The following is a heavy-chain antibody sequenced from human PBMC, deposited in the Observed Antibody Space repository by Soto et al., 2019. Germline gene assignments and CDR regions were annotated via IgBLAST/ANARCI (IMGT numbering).Heavy chain of an antibody. D-gene: IGHD3-10*01. CDR2: IIPILGIA. V-gene: IGHV1-69*02. CDR3: ARVRAVRGVMEDY. CDR1: GGTFSSYT. J-gene: IGHJ4*02. Sequence: QVQLVQSGAEVKKPGSSVKVSCKASGGTFSSYTISWVRQAPGQGLEWMGRIIPILGIANYAQKFQGRVTXTXDXXTSTAYMELSSLRSEDTAVYYCARVRAVRGVMEDYWGQGTLVTVSS.